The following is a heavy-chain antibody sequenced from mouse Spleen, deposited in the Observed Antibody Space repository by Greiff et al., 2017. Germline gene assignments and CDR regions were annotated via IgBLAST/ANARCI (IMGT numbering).Heavy chain of an antibody. Sequence: EVKLMESGGGLVKPGGSLKLSCAASGFTFSDYGMHWVRQAPEKGLEWVAYISSGSSTIYYADTVKGRFTISRDNAKNTLFLQMTSLRSEDTAMYYCVRPLYDYEDWYFDVWGAGTTVTVSS. CDR1: GFTFSDYG. CDR3: VRPLYDYEDWYFDV. J-gene: IGHJ1*01. D-gene: IGHD2-4*01. V-gene: IGHV5-17*01. CDR2: ISSGSSTI.